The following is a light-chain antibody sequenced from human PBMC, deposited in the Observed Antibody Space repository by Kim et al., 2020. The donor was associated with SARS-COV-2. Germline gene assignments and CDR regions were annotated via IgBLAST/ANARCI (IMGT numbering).Light chain of an antibody. CDR2: AAS. CDR1: QDIKNH. J-gene: IGKJ5*01. V-gene: IGKV1-17*01. Sequence: ASVGDRVTITCRASQDIKNHLCWYQQKPGKAPKRLIYAASSLQSGVPSRFSGSGSGTEFTLTISSLQPEDFATYYCLQHSTFPSTFGQGTRLEIK. CDR3: LQHSTFPST.